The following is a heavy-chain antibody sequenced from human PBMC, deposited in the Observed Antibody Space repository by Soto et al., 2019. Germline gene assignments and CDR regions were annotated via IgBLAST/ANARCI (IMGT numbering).Heavy chain of an antibody. J-gene: IGHJ4*02. Sequence: SETLSLTCTVSGGSISSSSYYWGWIRQPPGKGLEWTGSIYYSGSTYYNPSLKSRVTISVDTSKNQFSLKLSSVTAADTAVYYCARHYYDSSGYYYGSSLFDYWGQGTLVTVSS. D-gene: IGHD3-22*01. CDR2: IYYSGST. CDR1: GGSISSSSYY. CDR3: ARHYYDSSGYYYGSSLFDY. V-gene: IGHV4-39*01.